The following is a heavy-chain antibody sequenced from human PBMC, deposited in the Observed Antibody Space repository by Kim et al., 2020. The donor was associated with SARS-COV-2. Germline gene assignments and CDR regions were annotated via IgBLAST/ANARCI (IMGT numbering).Heavy chain of an antibody. CDR3: AAGYGSGSYPLYYYYYGMDV. CDR1: GGSFSGYY. CDR2: INHSGST. Sequence: SETLSLTCAVYGGSFSGYYWSWIRQPPGKGLEWIGEINHSGSTNYNPSLKSRVTISVDTSKNQFSLKLSSVTAADTAVYYCAAGYGSGSYPLYYYYYGMDVWGQGTTVTVSS. J-gene: IGHJ6*02. V-gene: IGHV4-34*01. D-gene: IGHD3-10*01.